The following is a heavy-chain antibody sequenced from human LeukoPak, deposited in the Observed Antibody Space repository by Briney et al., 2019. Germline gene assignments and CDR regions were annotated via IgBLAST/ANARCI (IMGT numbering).Heavy chain of an antibody. J-gene: IGHJ4*02. CDR3: ARRRNYGGNSGGLDY. V-gene: IGHV4-59*08. CDR2: IYYSGNT. D-gene: IGHD4-23*01. Sequence: SETLSLTCTVSGGSIISYYWSWIRQSPGKGLEWIGYIYYSGNTNYNPSLKSRVAISVDTSKNQFSLKLRSVTAADAAVYYCARRRNYGGNSGGLDYWGQGTLVTVSS. CDR1: GGSIISYY.